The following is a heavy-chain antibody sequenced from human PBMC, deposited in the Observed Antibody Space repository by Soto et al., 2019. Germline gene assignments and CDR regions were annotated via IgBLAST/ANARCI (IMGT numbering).Heavy chain of an antibody. J-gene: IGHJ4*02. CDR3: AKDKEQWLPDY. Sequence: QVQLVESGGCVVQPGRSLRLSCAASGFTFSSYGMHWVRQAPGKGLEWVAVISYDGSNKYYADSVKGRFTISRDNSKNTLYLQMNSLRAEDTAVYYCAKDKEQWLPDYWGQGTLVTVSS. V-gene: IGHV3-30*18. D-gene: IGHD6-19*01. CDR2: ISYDGSNK. CDR1: GFTFSSYG.